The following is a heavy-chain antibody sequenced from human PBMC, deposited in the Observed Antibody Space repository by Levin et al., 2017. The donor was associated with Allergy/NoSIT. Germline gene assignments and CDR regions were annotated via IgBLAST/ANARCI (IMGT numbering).Heavy chain of an antibody. CDR2: ISRSGRST. V-gene: IGHV3-23*01. CDR3: ARPRSYFDTSGYSGLDK. D-gene: IGHD3-22*01. J-gene: IGHJ4*02. CDR1: EFTLSSSA. Sequence: HPGGSLRLSCTASEFTLSSSAMSWVRQAPGKGLEWVSTISRSGRSTYYADSVKGRFTISSDNSKNTLYLQMNSLRVEDTAMYFCARPRSYFDTSGYSGLDKWGQGTLVTVSS.